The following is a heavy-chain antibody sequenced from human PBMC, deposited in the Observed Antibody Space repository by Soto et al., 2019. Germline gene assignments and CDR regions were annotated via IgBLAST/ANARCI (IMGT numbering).Heavy chain of an antibody. CDR2: IISKTDGGTT. J-gene: IGHJ6*02. V-gene: IGHV3-15*01. CDR3: ARDHPGYGMDV. Sequence: PGGSLRLSCAASGFTFSSYAMSWVRQAPGKGLEWIGRIISKTDGGTTDYAAPVKGRFTISRDDSKNTLFPQMNSLKTEDTAVYYCARDHPGYGMDVWGQGTTVTVSS. CDR1: GFTFSSYA.